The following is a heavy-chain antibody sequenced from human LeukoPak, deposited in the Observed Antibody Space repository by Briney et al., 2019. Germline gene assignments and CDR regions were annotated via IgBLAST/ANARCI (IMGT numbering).Heavy chain of an antibody. D-gene: IGHD3-3*01. Sequence: SETLSLTCAVYGGSFSGYYWSWIRQPPGKGLEWIGEINHSGSTNYNPSLKSRVTISVDTSKNQFSLKLSSVTAADTAVYYCARARLSIFGVVIIGYWGQGTLVTVSS. CDR1: GGSFSGYY. CDR3: ARARLSIFGVVIIGY. J-gene: IGHJ4*02. V-gene: IGHV4-34*01. CDR2: INHSGST.